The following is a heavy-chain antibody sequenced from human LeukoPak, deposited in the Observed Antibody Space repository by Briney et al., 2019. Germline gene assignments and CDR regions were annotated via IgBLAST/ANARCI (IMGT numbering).Heavy chain of an antibody. Sequence: KPGGSLRLSCAASGFTVTDYAMTWIRQSPGKGLEWVSSMSDIGPNTYYADSVKGRFTISRDTSKNTLFLQMNSLRAGDTALYYCARRLSLRFDAFAVWXXXTVVTVSS. CDR1: GFTVTDYA. CDR3: ARRLSLRFDAFAV. D-gene: IGHD3-3*01. V-gene: IGHV3-23*01. J-gene: IGHJ3*01. CDR2: MSDIGPNT.